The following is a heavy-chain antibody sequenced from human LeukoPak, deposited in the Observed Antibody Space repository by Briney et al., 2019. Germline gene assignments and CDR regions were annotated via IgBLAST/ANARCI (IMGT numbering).Heavy chain of an antibody. Sequence: ASVKVSCKPSGYTFTSHGITWVRQAPGQGLEWVGWISAYNGNTKYAQKFQGRVTMTTDASTSTVYMELRSLRSDDTAEYYCARGSPPRRNYDSSGYYSYYFDYWGHGTLVTVSS. CDR3: ARGSPPRRNYDSSGYYSYYFDY. D-gene: IGHD3-22*01. CDR1: GYTFTSHG. V-gene: IGHV1-18*01. J-gene: IGHJ4*01. CDR2: ISAYNGNT.